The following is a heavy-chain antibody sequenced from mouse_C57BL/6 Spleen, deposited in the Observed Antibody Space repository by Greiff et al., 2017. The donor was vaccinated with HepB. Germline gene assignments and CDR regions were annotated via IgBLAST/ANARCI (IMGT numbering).Heavy chain of an antibody. CDR1: GYSITSGYY. CDR2: ISYDGSN. V-gene: IGHV3-6*01. J-gene: IGHJ3*01. D-gene: IGHD2-12*01. CDR3: ARDYDRGFAY. Sequence: VQLKESGPGLVKPSQSLSLTCSVTGYSITSGYYWNWIRQFPGNKLEWMGYISYDGSNNYNPSLKNRISITRDTSKNQFFLKLNSVTTEDTATYYCARDYDRGFAYWGQGTLVTVSA.